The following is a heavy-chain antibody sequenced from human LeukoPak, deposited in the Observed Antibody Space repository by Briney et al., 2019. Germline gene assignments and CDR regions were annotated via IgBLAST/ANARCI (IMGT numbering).Heavy chain of an antibody. Sequence: PSETLSLTCTVSGYSISSGYYWGWIRQPPGKGLEWIGSIYHSGSTYYNPSLKSRVTISVDTSKNQFSLKLGSVTAADTAVYYCAREVGGSLGYYYYMDVWGKGTTVTVSS. D-gene: IGHD1-26*01. V-gene: IGHV4-38-2*02. CDR2: IYHSGST. CDR1: GYSISSGYY. J-gene: IGHJ6*03. CDR3: AREVGGSLGYYYYMDV.